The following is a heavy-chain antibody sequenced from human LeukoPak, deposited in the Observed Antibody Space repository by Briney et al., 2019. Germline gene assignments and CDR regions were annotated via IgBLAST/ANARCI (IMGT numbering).Heavy chain of an antibody. CDR1: GSPFIEYS. J-gene: IGHJ4*02. D-gene: IGHD1-1*01. V-gene: IGHV3-48*01. CDR2: IGIDSGNT. CDR3: ARDHNYAFDN. Sequence: GGSLRLSCTASGSPFIEYSMNWVRQVPGKGLEWISYIGIDSGNTKYADSVRGRFTISADKAKNSLHLQMNSLRVEDTAVYYCARDHNYAFDNWGQGTLVSVAS.